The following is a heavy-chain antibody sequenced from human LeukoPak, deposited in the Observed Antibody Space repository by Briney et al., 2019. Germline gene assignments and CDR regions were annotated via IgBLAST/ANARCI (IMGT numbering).Heavy chain of an antibody. J-gene: IGHJ6*02. CDR2: IYSGGST. CDR3: ARDLMIGGYGLDV. CDR1: GFTFSDYY. D-gene: IGHD3-22*01. Sequence: PGGSLRLSCAASGFTFSDYYMSWVRQAPGKGLEWVSVIYSGGSTYYADSVKGRFTISRDNSKNMVYLQMNSLRAEDTAVYYCARDLMIGGYGLDVWGQGTTVTVSS. V-gene: IGHV3-53*01.